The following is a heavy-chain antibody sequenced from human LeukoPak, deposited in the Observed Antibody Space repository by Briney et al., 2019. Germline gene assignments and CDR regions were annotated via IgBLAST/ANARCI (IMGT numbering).Heavy chain of an antibody. V-gene: IGHV4-39*07. Sequence: ETLSLTCTVSGGSISSSSYYWDWIRQPPGKGLEWIGSIYYSGSTYYNPSLKSRVTISVDTSKNQFSLKLSSVTAADTAVYYCARDVWAAGTFDYWGQGTLVTVSS. J-gene: IGHJ4*02. CDR3: ARDVWAAGTFDY. CDR2: IYYSGST. CDR1: GGSISSSSYY. D-gene: IGHD6-13*01.